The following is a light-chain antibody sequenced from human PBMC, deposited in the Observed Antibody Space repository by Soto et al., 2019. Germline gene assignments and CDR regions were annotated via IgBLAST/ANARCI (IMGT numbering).Light chain of an antibody. J-gene: IGLJ3*02. V-gene: IGLV2-8*01. CDR1: SSDIGGYNY. Sequence: SALTQPPSASGSPGQSVTISCTGTSSDIGGYNYVSWYQQHPGKAPKLMISEVSKRPSGVPDRFSGSKSGNTASLTVSGLQAEDEADYYCNSYAGSNNWVFGGGTKVTVL. CDR3: NSYAGSNNWV. CDR2: EVS.